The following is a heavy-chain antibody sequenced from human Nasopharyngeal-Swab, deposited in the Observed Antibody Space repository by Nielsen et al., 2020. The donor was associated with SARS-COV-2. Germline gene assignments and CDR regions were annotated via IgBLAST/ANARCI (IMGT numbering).Heavy chain of an antibody. D-gene: IGHD3-16*01. Sequence: PGKGLEWIGYIYYSGSTYYNPSLKSRVTISVDTSKNQFSLKLSSVTAADTAVYYCARAVVWVGAAPSAVWGYLDYWGQGTLVTVSS. J-gene: IGHJ4*02. CDR2: IYYSGST. CDR3: ARAVVWVGAAPSAVWGYLDY. V-gene: IGHV4-30-4*01.